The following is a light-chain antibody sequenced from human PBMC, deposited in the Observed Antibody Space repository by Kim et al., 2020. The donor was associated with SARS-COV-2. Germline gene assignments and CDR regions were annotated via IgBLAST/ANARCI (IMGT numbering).Light chain of an antibody. Sequence: QGVTISCSGSSSNIGNNAGNWYQQLPGKAPKLLIYYDDLLPSGVSDRFSGSKSGTSASLAISGLQSEDEADYYCAAWDDSLNGPVFGGGTQLTVL. V-gene: IGLV1-36*01. CDR1: SSNIGNNA. J-gene: IGLJ2*01. CDR2: YDD. CDR3: AAWDDSLNGPV.